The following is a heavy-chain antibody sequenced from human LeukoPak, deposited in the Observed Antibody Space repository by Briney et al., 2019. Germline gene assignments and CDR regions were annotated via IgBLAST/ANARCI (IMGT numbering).Heavy chain of an antibody. CDR2: ISYDGSNK. V-gene: IGHV3-30-3*01. CDR3: ARGPDSSQIDY. CDR1: GFTFNSYA. J-gene: IGHJ4*02. Sequence: PGRSLRLSCAASGFTFNSYAMHWVRQAPGKGLVWVAVISYDGSNKYYADSVRGRITMSKDNCKNTLYLPMNSLRAEDTAGYYSARGPDSSQIDYWGQGTLVTVSS. D-gene: IGHD3-22*01.